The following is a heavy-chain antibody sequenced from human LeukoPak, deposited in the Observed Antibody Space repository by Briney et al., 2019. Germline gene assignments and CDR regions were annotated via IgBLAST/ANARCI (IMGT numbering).Heavy chain of an antibody. CDR2: INHSGST. J-gene: IGHJ5*02. V-gene: IGHV4-34*01. CDR1: GGSFSGYY. Sequence: SETLSLTCAVYGGSFSGYYWSWIRQPPGKGLEWIGEINHSGSTNYNPSLKSRVTISVDTSKNQFSLKLSSVTAADTAVYYCVREDNCFDPWGQGTLVTVFS. CDR3: VREDNCFDP.